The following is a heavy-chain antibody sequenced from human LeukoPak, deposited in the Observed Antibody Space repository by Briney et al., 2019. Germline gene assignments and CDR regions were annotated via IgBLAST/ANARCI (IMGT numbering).Heavy chain of an antibody. CDR2: IYYSGST. V-gene: IGHV4-59*01. CDR1: GGSISSYY. CDR3: SGGSVTYGGGAFDI. J-gene: IGHJ3*02. Sequence: SETLSLTCTVSGGSISSYYWSWLRQPPGKGLEWIGYIYYSGSTNYNPSLKSRVTISVDTSKNQFSLKLSSVTSAHQAVYCFSGGSVTYGGGAFDIWGQGTMVTVSS. D-gene: IGHD4-17*01.